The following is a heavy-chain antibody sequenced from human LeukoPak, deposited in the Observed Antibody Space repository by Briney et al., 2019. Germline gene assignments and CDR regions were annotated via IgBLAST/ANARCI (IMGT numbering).Heavy chain of an antibody. CDR3: AREDGSGSYYYYYYGMDV. CDR1: GYTFTSYY. Sequence: ASVKASCKASGYTFTSYYMHWVRQAPGQGLEWMGIINPSGGSTSYAQKFQGRVTMTRDTSTSTVYMELSSLRSEDTAVYYCAREDGSGSYYYYYYGMDVWGQGTTVTVSS. CDR2: INPSGGST. J-gene: IGHJ6*02. V-gene: IGHV1-46*01. D-gene: IGHD3-10*01.